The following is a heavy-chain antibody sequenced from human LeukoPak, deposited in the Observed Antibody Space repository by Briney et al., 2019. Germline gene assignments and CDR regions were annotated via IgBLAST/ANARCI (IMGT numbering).Heavy chain of an antibody. Sequence: ESLKISCKGSGYSFTSYWIGLVRQMPGKGLEWMGIIYPGDSDTRYSPSFQGQVTISADKSISTAYLQWSSLKASDTTMYYCATRSGYDFTVSYFDYWGQGTLVTVSS. CDR2: IYPGDSDT. CDR3: ATRSGYDFTVSYFDY. J-gene: IGHJ4*02. D-gene: IGHD5-12*01. CDR1: GYSFTSYW. V-gene: IGHV5-51*01.